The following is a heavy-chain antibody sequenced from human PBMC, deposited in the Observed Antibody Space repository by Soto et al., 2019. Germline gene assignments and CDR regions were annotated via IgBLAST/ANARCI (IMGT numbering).Heavy chain of an antibody. D-gene: IGHD4-17*01. CDR2: INHSGRT. J-gene: IGHJ4*02. CDR1: GGSISGGEW. V-gene: IGHV4-4*02. CDR3: TRNGDWNFDH. Sequence: QVQLQESGPGLVKPSGTLSLTCAVSGGSISGGEWWSWVRQPPGKGLEWIGEINHSGRTGYNPSLKSRVTISVDRPKNQLSLKLSSVTAADTAVYYCTRNGDWNFDHWGQGTLVTVAS.